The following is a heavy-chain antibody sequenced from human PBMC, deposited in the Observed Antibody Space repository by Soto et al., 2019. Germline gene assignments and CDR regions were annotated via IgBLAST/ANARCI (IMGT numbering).Heavy chain of an antibody. J-gene: IGHJ4*02. Sequence: SETLSLTCALYGGPFSGYYWSWIRQPPGKGLEWIGKINHSGSTNYNSSLKSRVTISLDTSKNQFSLKLTSVTAADTAVYYCARVRDYDSGSRFDYWGQGTLVTVSS. CDR1: GGPFSGYY. V-gene: IGHV4-34*01. CDR3: ARVRDYDSGSRFDY. CDR2: INHSGST. D-gene: IGHD3-10*01.